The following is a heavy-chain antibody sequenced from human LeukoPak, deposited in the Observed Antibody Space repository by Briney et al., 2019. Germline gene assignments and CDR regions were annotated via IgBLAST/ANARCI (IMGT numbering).Heavy chain of an antibody. D-gene: IGHD3-22*01. Sequence: GESLKISCKGSGYSFTSYWSGWVRQMPGKGLEWMGIIYPGDSDTRYSPSFQGQVTISADKSISTAYLQWSSLKASDTAMYYCARKLYDSSGYNNWFDPWGQGTLVTVSS. CDR1: GYSFTSYW. J-gene: IGHJ5*02. CDR2: IYPGDSDT. V-gene: IGHV5-51*01. CDR3: ARKLYDSSGYNNWFDP.